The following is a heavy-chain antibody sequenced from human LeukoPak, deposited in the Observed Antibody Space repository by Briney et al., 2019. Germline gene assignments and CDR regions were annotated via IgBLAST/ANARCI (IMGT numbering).Heavy chain of an antibody. D-gene: IGHD5-18*01. V-gene: IGHV5-51*01. J-gene: IGHJ4*02. CDR1: GYSFTSYW. Sequence: GESLKISCKGSGYSFTSYWIGWVGQMPGKGLEWMGIIYPGDSDTRYSPSFQGQVTISADKSISTAYLQWSSLKASDTAMYYCARLPPPRRGYSYGLDYWGQGTLVTVSS. CDR3: ARLPPPRRGYSYGLDY. CDR2: IYPGDSDT.